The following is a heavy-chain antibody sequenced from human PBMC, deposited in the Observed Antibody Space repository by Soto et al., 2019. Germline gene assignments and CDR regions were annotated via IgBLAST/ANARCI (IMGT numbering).Heavy chain of an antibody. CDR2: IYYSGST. V-gene: IGHV4-30-4*01. D-gene: IGHD4-4*01. Sequence: SETLSLTCTVSGGSISSGDYYWSWIRQPPGKGLEWIGYIYYSGSTYYNPSLKSRVTISVDTSKNQFSLKLSSVTAAVTAVYYCARSRGNDYSPWGQGTLVTVSS. CDR3: ARSRGNDYSP. J-gene: IGHJ5*02. CDR1: GGSISSGDYY.